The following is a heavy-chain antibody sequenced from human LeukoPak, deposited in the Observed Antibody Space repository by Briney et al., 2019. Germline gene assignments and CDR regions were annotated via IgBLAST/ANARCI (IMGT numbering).Heavy chain of an antibody. CDR3: ARGIAAAYYYYYMDV. CDR1: GGTFSSYA. CDR2: IIPIFGTA. Sequence: PSVKVSCKASGGTFSSYAISWVRRAPGQGLEWMGGIIPIFGTANYAQKFQGRVTITTDESTSTAYMELSSLRSEDTAVYYCARGIAAAYYYYYMDVWGKGTTVTVSS. V-gene: IGHV1-69*05. J-gene: IGHJ6*03. D-gene: IGHD6-13*01.